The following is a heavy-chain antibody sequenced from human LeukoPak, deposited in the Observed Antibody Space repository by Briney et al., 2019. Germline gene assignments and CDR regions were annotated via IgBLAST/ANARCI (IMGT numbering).Heavy chain of an antibody. D-gene: IGHD5-24*01. J-gene: IGHJ4*02. Sequence: TGGSLRLSCAASGFTFSSYAMSWVRQAPGKGLEWVSAINDSGGNTYHADSVKSRFTISRDNSKNTLYLQMNSLRAEDTAVYYCAKGSSDGRPYYFDYWGQGTLVTISS. CDR1: GFTFSSYA. CDR2: INDSGGNT. V-gene: IGHV3-23*01. CDR3: AKGSSDGRPYYFDY.